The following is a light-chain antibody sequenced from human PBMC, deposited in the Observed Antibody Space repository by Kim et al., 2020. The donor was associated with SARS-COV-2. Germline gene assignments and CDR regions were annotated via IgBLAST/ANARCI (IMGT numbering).Light chain of an antibody. CDR1: SSDVGGYNF. Sequence: QTITISCTGTSSDVGGYNFVSWYIQHPGKAPKLMIYGVSERPSGVSKRLSGSKSGNTAFLTISGLQAEDEADYYCSSYTSGSIVYVFGTGTKVTVL. CDR3: SSYTSGSIVYV. CDR2: GVS. J-gene: IGLJ1*01. V-gene: IGLV2-14*03.